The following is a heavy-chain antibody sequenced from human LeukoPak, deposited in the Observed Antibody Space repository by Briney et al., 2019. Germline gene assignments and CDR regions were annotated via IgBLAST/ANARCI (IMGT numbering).Heavy chain of an antibody. CDR2: ISGSGGST. J-gene: IGHJ4*02. CDR3: AKDHILRYFDWSPEYYFDY. D-gene: IGHD3-9*01. CDR1: GFTFSSYA. V-gene: IGHV3-23*01. Sequence: GGSLRLSCAASGFTFSSYAMSWVRQAPGKGLEWVSAISGSGGSTYYADSVKGRFTISRDNSKNTLYLQMNSLRAEDTVVYYCAKDHILRYFDWSPEYYFDYWGQGTLVTVSS.